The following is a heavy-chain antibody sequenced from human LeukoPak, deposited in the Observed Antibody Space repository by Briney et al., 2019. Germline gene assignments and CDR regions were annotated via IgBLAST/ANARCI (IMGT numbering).Heavy chain of an antibody. Sequence: PSETLSLTCIVSGDSISNYYWSWIRQPAGKGLEWIGRIYTSGSTNYNPSLKSRVTMSVDTSKNQFSLKLSSVTAADTAVYYCAREAAAGTFYFDYWGQGTLSPSPQ. CDR1: GDSISNYY. CDR2: IYTSGST. J-gene: IGHJ4*02. V-gene: IGHV4-4*07. CDR3: AREAAAGTFYFDY. D-gene: IGHD6-13*01.